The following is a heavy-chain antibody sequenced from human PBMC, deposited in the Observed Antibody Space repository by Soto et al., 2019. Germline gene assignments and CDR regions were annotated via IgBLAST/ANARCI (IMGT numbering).Heavy chain of an antibody. CDR3: ARVGPWVPYYYDSSPYTFENWFDP. CDR1: GGSISSGDYY. V-gene: IGHV4-39*02. Sequence: PSETLSLTCTVSGGSISSGDYYWGWLRQPPGKGLEWIGSIYHGGSTYYNPSLNSRVTLSIDMTNNHVSLILNSVTAADTAVYYCARVGPWVPYYYDSSPYTFENWFDPWGQGTLVTVSS. J-gene: IGHJ5*02. D-gene: IGHD3-22*01. CDR2: IYHGGST.